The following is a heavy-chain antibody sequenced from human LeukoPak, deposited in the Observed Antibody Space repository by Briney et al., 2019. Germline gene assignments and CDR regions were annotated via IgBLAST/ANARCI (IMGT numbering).Heavy chain of an antibody. CDR1: GLTVSSNH. CDR2: IYTGRIT. V-gene: IGHV3-53*01. Sequence: PGGSLRLSCAASGLTVSSNHMAWGRQAPGQGLEWVSVIYTGRITYYADSVQRRFTISRDKSKNTLYLQMNSLRVEDTALYYCARDHAAAGGGLDYWGKGTQVIVSS. CDR3: ARDHAAAGGGLDY. D-gene: IGHD6-13*01. J-gene: IGHJ4*02.